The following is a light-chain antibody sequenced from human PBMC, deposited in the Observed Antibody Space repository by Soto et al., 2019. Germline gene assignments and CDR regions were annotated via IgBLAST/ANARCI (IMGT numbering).Light chain of an antibody. V-gene: IGKV3-15*01. J-gene: IGKJ1*01. CDR2: AAS. Sequence: EIVLTQSPATLSVSPGERATLSCRASQSVSSNLAWYQQKHGQAPRLLIYAASTRATGIPARFSGSGSGTEFTLSTSSLQSEDFADYYCHQYTNWTPWTFGQGTKVEIK. CDR1: QSVSSN. CDR3: HQYTNWTPWT.